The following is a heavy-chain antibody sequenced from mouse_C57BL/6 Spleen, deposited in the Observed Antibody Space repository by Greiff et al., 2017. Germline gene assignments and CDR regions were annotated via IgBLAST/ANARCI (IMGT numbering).Heavy chain of an antibody. CDR1: GYAFSSYW. V-gene: IGHV1-80*01. Sequence: VKLMESGAELVKPGASVKISCKASGYAFSSYWMNWVKQRPGKGLEWIGQIYPGDGDTNYNGKFKGKATLTADKSSSTAYMQLSSLTSEDSAVYFCARGNWDRFAYWGQGTLVTVSA. D-gene: IGHD4-1*01. CDR2: IYPGDGDT. J-gene: IGHJ3*01. CDR3: ARGNWDRFAY.